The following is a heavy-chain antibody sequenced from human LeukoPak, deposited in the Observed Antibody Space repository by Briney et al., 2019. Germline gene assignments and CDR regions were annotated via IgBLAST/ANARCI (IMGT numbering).Heavy chain of an antibody. CDR3: AREGGRWYFDY. CDR2: ISYDGSNK. J-gene: IGHJ4*02. Sequence: GGSLRLSCAASGFTFSSYAMSWVRQAPGKGLEWVAVISYDGSNKYYADSVKGRFTISRDNSKNTLYLQMNSLRAEDTAVYYCAREGGRWYFDYWGQGTLVTVSS. D-gene: IGHD4-23*01. V-gene: IGHV3-30*04. CDR1: GFTFSSYA.